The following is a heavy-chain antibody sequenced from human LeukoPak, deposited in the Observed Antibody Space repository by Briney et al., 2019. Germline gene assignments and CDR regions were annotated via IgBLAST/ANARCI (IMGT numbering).Heavy chain of an antibody. Sequence: ASVKVSCKASGYTFTSYGISWVRHAPGQGLEWMGWISAYNGNTNYAQKLQGRVTMTTGTSTSTAYMELRSLRSDDTAVYYCARDRGGNFIVGAAPPMYYWGHGTLVTVSS. J-gene: IGHJ4*01. V-gene: IGHV1-18*01. D-gene: IGHD1-26*01. CDR3: ARDRGGNFIVGAAPPMYY. CDR1: GYTFTSYG. CDR2: ISAYNGNT.